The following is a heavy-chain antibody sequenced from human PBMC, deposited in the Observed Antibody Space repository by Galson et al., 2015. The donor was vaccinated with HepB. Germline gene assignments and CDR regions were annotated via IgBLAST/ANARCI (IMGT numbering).Heavy chain of an antibody. Sequence: CAISGDSVSSDSAAWNWIRQSPSRGLEWLGRTYHRSRWYYDYAVSVQSRIIINSDTSKNQFSLQLESVTPEDTAVYYCARDGYLGLLYYFDYWGQGTRVIVSS. CDR3: ARDGYLGLLYYFDY. J-gene: IGHJ4*02. CDR2: TYHRSRWYY. V-gene: IGHV6-1*01. D-gene: IGHD2/OR15-2a*01. CDR1: GDSVSSDSAA.